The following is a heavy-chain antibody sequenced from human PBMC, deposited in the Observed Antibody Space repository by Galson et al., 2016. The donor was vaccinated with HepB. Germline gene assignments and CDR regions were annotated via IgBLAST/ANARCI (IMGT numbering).Heavy chain of an antibody. CDR2: IRSKANSYAT. Sequence: SLRLSCAASGFTFSGSAMHWVRQASGKGLEWVGRIRSKANSYATAYAASVKGRFTISRDDSKNTAYLQMNSLKNEDTAVYYCTRTLSSSWYNWFDPWGQGTLVTVSS. CDR1: GFTFSGSA. V-gene: IGHV3-73*01. CDR3: TRTLSSSWYNWFDP. D-gene: IGHD6-13*01. J-gene: IGHJ5*02.